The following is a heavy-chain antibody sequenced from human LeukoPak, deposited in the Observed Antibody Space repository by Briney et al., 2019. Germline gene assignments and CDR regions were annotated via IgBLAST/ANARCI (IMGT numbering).Heavy chain of an antibody. CDR2: IYYTGST. V-gene: IGHV4-59*08. CDR1: GASMSDYY. J-gene: IGHJ4*02. Sequence: SETLSLTCTVSGASMSDYYWSWIRQPPGEGLEWIGYIYYTGSTNYNPSLKSRVTMAVDTSKNQISLKLSSVTAADSAVYYCVRRVRYFGQNDYWGQGPLVTVSS. D-gene: IGHD3-9*01. CDR3: VRRVRYFGQNDY.